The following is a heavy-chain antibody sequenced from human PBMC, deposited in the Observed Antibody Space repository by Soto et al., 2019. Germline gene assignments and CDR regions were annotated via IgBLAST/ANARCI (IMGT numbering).Heavy chain of an antibody. CDR1: GFTFTSSG. V-gene: IGHV1-58*01. Sequence: QMQLVQSGPEVKKPGTSVKVSCKTSGFTFTSSGVQWVRQARGQRLEWIGWIVVASGNTNYAQKFQERVTITRDMYTSTTYMRLSSLREEDTAVYYCAASQGVGADGFNYWGQGTMVTVSS. CDR3: AASQGVGADGFNY. D-gene: IGHD4-4*01. CDR2: IVVASGNT. J-gene: IGHJ3*01.